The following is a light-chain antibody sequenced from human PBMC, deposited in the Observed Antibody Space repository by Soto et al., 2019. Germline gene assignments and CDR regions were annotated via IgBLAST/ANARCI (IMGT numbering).Light chain of an antibody. CDR2: FAS. CDR3: QKYYIVPLT. V-gene: IGKV1-27*01. J-gene: IGKJ4*01. CDR1: QDIFKY. Sequence: DIQMTQSPSSLSASVGDRVTITCRASQDIFKYLAWYQQKPGKVPKLLIYFASTLQSGVPSRFTGSGSGKVFTLPISSLQPEDVATDYCQKYYIVPLTFGGGTRVAIK.